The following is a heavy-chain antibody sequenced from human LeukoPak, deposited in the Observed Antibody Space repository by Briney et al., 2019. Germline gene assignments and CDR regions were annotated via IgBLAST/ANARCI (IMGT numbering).Heavy chain of an antibody. V-gene: IGHV3-23*01. J-gene: IGHJ4*02. Sequence: GGSLRLSCAASGFTFGNYAMSWVRQAPGKGLQWVSTIASYGGTTYYADSVKGRLTISRDNFKNTLYLQMNSLKTEDTAVYYCTTTMIVVVIRGGTFDYWGQGTLVTVSS. CDR1: GFTFGNYA. D-gene: IGHD3-22*01. CDR3: TTTMIVVVIRGGTFDY. CDR2: IASYGGTT.